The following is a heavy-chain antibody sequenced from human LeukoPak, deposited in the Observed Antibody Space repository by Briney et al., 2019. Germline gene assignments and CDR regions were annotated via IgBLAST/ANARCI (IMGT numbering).Heavy chain of an antibody. Sequence: PGGSLRLSCAASGFTVTNYWMSWVRQAPGKGLEWVANIKQDGSEKYYVDSVKGRFSISRDNAKNSLYLQMNSLRAEDTAVYYCARDDYGGTRYWGQGTLVTVSS. V-gene: IGHV3-7*01. CDR3: ARDDYGGTRY. CDR2: IKQDGSEK. J-gene: IGHJ4*02. D-gene: IGHD4/OR15-4a*01. CDR1: GFTVTNYW.